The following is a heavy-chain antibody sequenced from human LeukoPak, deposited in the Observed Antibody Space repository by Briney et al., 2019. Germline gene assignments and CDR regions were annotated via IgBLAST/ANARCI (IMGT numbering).Heavy chain of an antibody. Sequence: SVKVSCKASGGTFSSYAISWVRQAPGQGLEWMGGIIPIFGTASYAQKFQGRVTITRDTSINTAYMELSSLRSEDTAVYYCASLLTYSSGWFLFWGQGTLVTVSS. V-gene: IGHV1-69*05. CDR1: GGTFSSYA. CDR3: ASLLTYSSGWFLF. J-gene: IGHJ4*02. D-gene: IGHD6-19*01. CDR2: IIPIFGTA.